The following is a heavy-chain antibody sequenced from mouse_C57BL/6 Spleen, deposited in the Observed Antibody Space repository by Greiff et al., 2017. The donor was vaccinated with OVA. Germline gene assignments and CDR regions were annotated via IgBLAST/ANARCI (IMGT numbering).Heavy chain of an antibody. CDR3: ARTGGDRGFDY. CDR2: IYPGDGDT. Sequence: QVQLKESGAELVKPGASVKISCKASGYAFSSYWMNWVKQRPGKGLEWIGQIYPGDGDTNYNGKFKGKATLTADKSSSTAYMQLSSLTSEDSAVYFWARTGGDRGFDYWGQGTTLTVSS. V-gene: IGHV1-80*01. J-gene: IGHJ2*01. CDR1: GYAFSSYW. D-gene: IGHD3-3*01.